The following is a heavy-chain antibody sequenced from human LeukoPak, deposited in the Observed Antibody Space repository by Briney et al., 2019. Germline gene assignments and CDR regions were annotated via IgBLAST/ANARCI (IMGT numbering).Heavy chain of an antibody. CDR1: GGSLYRYV. CDR3: ARDRVGGNRRDDSSI. J-gene: IGHJ3*02. Sequence: SETLSLTCAVHGGSLYRYVWMWIRQPPGKGLEWIGEIHDSGTTYYSPSVRSRVTISIDTSKNQFSLNLSSVTAADTAVYYCARDRVGGNRRDDSSIWAQGTMVTVSS. CDR2: IHDSGTT. D-gene: IGHD1/OR15-1a*01. V-gene: IGHV4-34*01.